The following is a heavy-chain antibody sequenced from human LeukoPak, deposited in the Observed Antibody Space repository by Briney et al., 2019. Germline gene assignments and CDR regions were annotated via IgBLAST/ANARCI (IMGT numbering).Heavy chain of an antibody. CDR3: AKDFGYSCGYGFDY. CDR2: ISWNSGRI. V-gene: IGHV3-9*01. J-gene: IGHJ4*02. Sequence: PGRSLRLSCAASGFTFDDYAMHWVRQAPGKGLEWVSGISWNSGRIAYADSVKGRFTISRDNAKNSLYPQMNSLRAEDTALYYCAKDFGYSCGYGFDYWGQGTLVTVSS. CDR1: GFTFDDYA. D-gene: IGHD5-18*01.